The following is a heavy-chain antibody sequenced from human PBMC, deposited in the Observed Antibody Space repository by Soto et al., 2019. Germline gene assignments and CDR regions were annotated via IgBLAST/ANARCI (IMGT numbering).Heavy chain of an antibody. Sequence: GGSLRLSCAASGFTFSSYAMSWVRQAPGKGLEWVSAISGSGGSTYYPDSVKGRFTISRDNSKNTLYLQMNSLRAEDTAVYYCAKDMYSSSSELDYWGQGTLVTVSS. D-gene: IGHD6-6*01. CDR2: ISGSGGST. CDR3: AKDMYSSSSELDY. V-gene: IGHV3-23*01. J-gene: IGHJ4*02. CDR1: GFTFSSYA.